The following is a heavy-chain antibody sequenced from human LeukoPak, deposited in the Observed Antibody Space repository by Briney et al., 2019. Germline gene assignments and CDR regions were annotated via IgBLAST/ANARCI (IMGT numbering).Heavy chain of an antibody. Sequence: SVKVSCKASGGTFGSYAISWVRQAPGQGLEWMGGIIPIFGTANYAQKFQGRVTITADKSTSTAYMELSSLRSEDTAVYYCASEVRFGGAFDIWGQGTMVTVSS. J-gene: IGHJ3*02. D-gene: IGHD4-23*01. CDR2: IIPIFGTA. CDR3: ASEVRFGGAFDI. V-gene: IGHV1-69*06. CDR1: GGTFGSYA.